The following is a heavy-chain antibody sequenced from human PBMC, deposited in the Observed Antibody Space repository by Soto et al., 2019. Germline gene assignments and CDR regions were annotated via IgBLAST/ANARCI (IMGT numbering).Heavy chain of an antibody. J-gene: IGHJ4*02. CDR3: ARSGDYVAFDS. V-gene: IGHV4-30-4*01. CDR1: GDSFSSGDYK. CDR2: TYYSGYT. D-gene: IGHD4-17*01. Sequence: QVQLQESGPGLVKPSQTLSLTCTVSGDSFSSGDYKWSWIRQPPGKGLEWIGYTYYSGYTYNNPSLKSRLTMSVDTSKNQFSLKLRSVTAADTAVYYCARSGDYVAFDSWGQGTLVTVS.